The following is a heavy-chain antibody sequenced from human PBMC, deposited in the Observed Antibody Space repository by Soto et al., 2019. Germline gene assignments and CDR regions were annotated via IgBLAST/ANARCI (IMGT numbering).Heavy chain of an antibody. V-gene: IGHV3-73*01. CDR2: IRSKANSYAT. CDR3: TRHRDYCSGGSCHTPDLDY. Sequence: PGGSLRLSCAASGFTFSGSAMHWVRQASGKGLEWVGRIRSKANSYATAYAASVKGRFTISRDDSKNTAYLQMNSLKTEDTAVYYCTRHRDYCSGGSCHTPDLDYWGQGTLVTVSS. J-gene: IGHJ4*02. CDR1: GFTFSGSA. D-gene: IGHD2-15*01.